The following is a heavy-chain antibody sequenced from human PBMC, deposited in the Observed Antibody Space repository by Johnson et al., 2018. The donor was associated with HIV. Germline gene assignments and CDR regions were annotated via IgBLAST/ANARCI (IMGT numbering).Heavy chain of an antibody. CDR2: IKQDGSEK. CDR3: ARGLAADAFDI. Sequence: VQLVESGGGVVQPGRSLRLSCAASGFTFSSYWMSWVRQAPGKGLEWVANIKQDGSEKYYVDSVKGRFTISRDNAKNSLYLQMNSLRAEDTAVYYCARGLAADAFDIWGQGTMVTVSS. D-gene: IGHD6-13*01. J-gene: IGHJ3*02. V-gene: IGHV3-7*01. CDR1: GFTFSSYW.